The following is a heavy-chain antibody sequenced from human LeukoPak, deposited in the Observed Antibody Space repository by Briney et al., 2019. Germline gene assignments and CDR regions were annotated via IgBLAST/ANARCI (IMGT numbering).Heavy chain of an antibody. CDR3: ARVPNIVVVPADVDFDY. V-gene: IGHV1-18*01. J-gene: IGHJ4*02. D-gene: IGHD2-2*01. CDR1: GYTFTSCG. CDR2: ISAYNGNT. Sequence: GASVKVSCKASGYTFTSCGISCVRQAPGQWLEWMGWISAYNGNTNYAQKLQGRVTMTTDTSTSTAYMELRSLRSDDTAVYYCARVPNIVVVPADVDFDYWGQGTLVTVSS.